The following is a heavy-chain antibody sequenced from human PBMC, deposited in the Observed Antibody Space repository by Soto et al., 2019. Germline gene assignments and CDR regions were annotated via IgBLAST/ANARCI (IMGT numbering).Heavy chain of an antibody. D-gene: IGHD2-2*01. J-gene: IGHJ4*02. CDR1: GGSISSGGYY. CDR3: GRGYFSRTGSPEFDD. V-gene: IGHV4-31*03. CDR2: IYYSGST. Sequence: SETLSLTCTVSGGSISSGGYYWSWIRQHPGKGLEWIGYIYYSGSTYYNPSLKSRVTISVDTSKNQFSLKLSSVTAADTAVYYCGRGYFSRTGSPEFDDWGKETLFTV.